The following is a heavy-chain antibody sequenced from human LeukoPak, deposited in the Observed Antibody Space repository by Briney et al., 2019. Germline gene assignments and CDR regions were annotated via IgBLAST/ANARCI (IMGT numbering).Heavy chain of an antibody. CDR1: GFTFSSYG. D-gene: IGHD3-3*01. J-gene: IGHJ4*02. CDR2: IRYDGSNK. V-gene: IGHV3-30*02. CDR3: AKSDFYDFWSGYYYYFDY. Sequence: PGGSLRLSCAASGFTFSSYGMHWVRQAPGKGLEWVAFIRYDGSNKYYADSVKGRFTISRDNSKSTLYLQMNSLRAEDTAVYYCAKSDFYDFWSGYYYYFDYWGQGTLVTVSS.